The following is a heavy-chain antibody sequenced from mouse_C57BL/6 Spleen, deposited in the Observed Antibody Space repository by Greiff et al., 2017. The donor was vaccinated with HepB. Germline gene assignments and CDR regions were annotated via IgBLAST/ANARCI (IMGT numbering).Heavy chain of an antibody. J-gene: IGHJ4*01. CDR2: ISDGGSYT. CDR1: GFTFSSYA. D-gene: IGHD1-1*01. Sequence: EVQWVESGGGLVKPGGSLKLSCAASGFTFSSYAMSRVRQTPEKRLEWVATISDGGSYTYYPDNVKGRFTISRDNAKNNLYLQMSHLKSEDTAMYYCARDLRYAMDYWGQGTSVTVSS. V-gene: IGHV5-4*01. CDR3: ARDLRYAMDY.